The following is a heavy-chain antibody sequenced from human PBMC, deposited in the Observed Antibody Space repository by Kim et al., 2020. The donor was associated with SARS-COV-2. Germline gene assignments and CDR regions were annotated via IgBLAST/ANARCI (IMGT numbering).Heavy chain of an antibody. CDR2: ISYSGNS. V-gene: IGHV4-31*03. J-gene: IGHJ4*02. CDR1: GGSIRSGGKF. Sequence: SETLSLTCRVSGGSIRSGGKFWTWIRQHPAKGLEWIGYISYSGNSHYSPSLRSRVSISLQTSENQFSLELTSVTAADTAVYYCARGQPLDYWGQGILVPVS. D-gene: IGHD2-2*01. CDR3: ARGQPLDY.